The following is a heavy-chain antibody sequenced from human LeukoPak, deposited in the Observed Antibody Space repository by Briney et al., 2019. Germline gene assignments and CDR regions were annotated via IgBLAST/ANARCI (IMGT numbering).Heavy chain of an antibody. CDR2: LSSTGTT. J-gene: IGHJ4*02. CDR1: GFTFSSYA. D-gene: IGHD6-13*01. V-gene: IGHV3-23*05. Sequence: GGSLRLSCAASGFTFSSYAMSWVRQAPGKGLEWVSTLSSTGTTFYAGSVEGRFTISRANSENTLYLQMDSLRAADTALYYCARVGYSSSWFFFNFWGQGTLVTVSS. CDR3: ARVGYSSSWFFFNF.